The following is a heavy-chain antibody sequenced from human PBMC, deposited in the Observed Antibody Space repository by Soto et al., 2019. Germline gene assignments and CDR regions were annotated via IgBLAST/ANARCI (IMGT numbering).Heavy chain of an antibody. Sequence: EVQLLESGGGLVQPGGSLRLSCAAAGFTFRSYGMSWVRQAPGKGLEWVSGISGSGASTYYADSVKGRFTISRDNSKNTLYLQMNSLRAEDTAVFYCAKEEAGGCIGGIDYWGQGTLVTVSS. CDR2: ISGSGAST. CDR3: AKEEAGGCIGGIDY. D-gene: IGHD3-10*01. V-gene: IGHV3-23*01. CDR1: GFTFRSYG. J-gene: IGHJ4*02.